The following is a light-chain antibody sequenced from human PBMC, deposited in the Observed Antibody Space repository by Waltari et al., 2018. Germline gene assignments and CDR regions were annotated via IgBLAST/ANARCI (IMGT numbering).Light chain of an antibody. CDR2: DAS. Sequence: EIVLTQSPATLSLSPGERATLSCRASQTVRSYLAWYQQRPGQTPRLLIFDASSRATGISAMFSGSGSETDFTLTVSNLEPEDFAVYYCQQRSNWPYTFGQGTRVEIK. CDR3: QQRSNWPYT. J-gene: IGKJ2*01. CDR1: QTVRSY. V-gene: IGKV3-11*01.